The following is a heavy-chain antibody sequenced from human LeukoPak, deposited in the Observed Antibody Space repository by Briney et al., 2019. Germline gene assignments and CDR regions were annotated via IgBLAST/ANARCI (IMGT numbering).Heavy chain of an antibody. J-gene: IGHJ4*02. V-gene: IGHV3-48*01. CDR3: AKDRLGGPYFFHY. CDR1: GFTFSSYS. CDR2: ISSSSGLI. D-gene: IGHD3-16*01. Sequence: GGSLRLSCAASGFTFSSYSMNWVRQAPGKGLEWVSYISSSSGLIYYADSVKGRFTISRDNAKNSLHLQMNSLRAEDTAVYFCAKDRLGGPYFFHYWGQGTLVTVSS.